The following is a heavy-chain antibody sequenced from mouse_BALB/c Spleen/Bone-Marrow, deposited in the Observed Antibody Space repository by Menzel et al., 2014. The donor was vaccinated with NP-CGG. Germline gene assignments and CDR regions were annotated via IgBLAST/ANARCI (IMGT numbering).Heavy chain of an antibody. Sequence: LQESGAELVRPGSSVKISCKASGYAFSNYGMNWVKQRPGQGLEWIGQIYPGDGDTNYNGKFKGRVTLTADKSSSTAYMLLSSLTSEDSAVYFCASVYDYGRGYAMDYWGQGTSVTVSS. CDR3: ASVYDYGRGYAMDY. CDR1: GYAFSNYG. J-gene: IGHJ4*01. V-gene: IGHV1-80*01. D-gene: IGHD2-4*01. CDR2: IYPGDGDT.